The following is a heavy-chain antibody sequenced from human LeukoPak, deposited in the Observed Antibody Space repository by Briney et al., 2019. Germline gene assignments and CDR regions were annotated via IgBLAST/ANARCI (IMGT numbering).Heavy chain of an antibody. CDR2: IHYSGST. Sequence: SETLSLTCTVSGGSINNYYWSWTRQPPGKGLEYIGYIHYSGSTDYNPSLKSRVTISVDTSKNQFSLNMKSVTGADTAVYYCARFNATSVVGTNYYYHYMEVWGKGTTVTVSS. D-gene: IGHD4-23*01. J-gene: IGHJ6*03. CDR3: ARFNATSVVGTNYYYHYMEV. CDR1: GGSINNYY. V-gene: IGHV4-59*01.